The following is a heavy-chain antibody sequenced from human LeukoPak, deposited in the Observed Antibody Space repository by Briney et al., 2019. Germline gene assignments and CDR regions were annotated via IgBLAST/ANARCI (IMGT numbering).Heavy chain of an antibody. CDR3: ARESSIGARCLDY. CDR1: GGSISSYY. Sequence: PSETLSLTCTVCGGSISSYYWTWIRQPAAKGLEWIGRIYTSGSTNYSPSLKSRVTMSVDTSKNQVSLNLSSVTAADTGVYYCARESSIGARCLDYWGQGTLVTVSS. V-gene: IGHV4-4*07. CDR2: IYTSGST. D-gene: IGHD6-6*01. J-gene: IGHJ4*02.